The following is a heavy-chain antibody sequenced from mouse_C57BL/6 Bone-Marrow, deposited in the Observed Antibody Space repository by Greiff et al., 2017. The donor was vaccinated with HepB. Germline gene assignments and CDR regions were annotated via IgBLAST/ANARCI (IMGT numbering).Heavy chain of an antibody. V-gene: IGHV1-74*01. J-gene: IGHJ4*01. CDR1: GYTFTSYW. Sequence: VQLQQPGAELVKPGASVKLSCKASGYTFTSYWMHWVKQRPGQGLEWIGRIHPSDSDTNYNQKFKGKATLTVDKSSSTAYMQRSSLTSEDSAVYYCAMRGGYYYAMDYWGKGTSVTVSS. CDR3: AMRGGYYYAMDY. CDR2: IHPSDSDT.